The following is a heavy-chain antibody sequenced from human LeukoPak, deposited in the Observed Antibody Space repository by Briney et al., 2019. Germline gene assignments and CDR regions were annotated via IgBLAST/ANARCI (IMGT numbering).Heavy chain of an antibody. Sequence: PGGSLRLSCAASGFTFSSYSMNWVRQAPGKGLEWVSYISSSSSTIYYADSVKGRFTIFRDNAKNSLYLQMNSLRAEDTAVYYCARGSDYDILTGYYGVDYWGQGTLVTVSS. V-gene: IGHV3-48*01. J-gene: IGHJ4*02. D-gene: IGHD3-9*01. CDR3: ARGSDYDILTGYYGVDY. CDR2: ISSSSSTI. CDR1: GFTFSSYS.